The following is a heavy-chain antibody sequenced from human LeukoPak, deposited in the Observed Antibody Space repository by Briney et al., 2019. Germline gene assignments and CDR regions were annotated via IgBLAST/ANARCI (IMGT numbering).Heavy chain of an antibody. CDR2: IYHSGST. D-gene: IGHD3-10*01. CDR3: ARGGNRFGGFYFDY. J-gene: IGHJ4*02. CDR1: GYSISSGYY. V-gene: IGHV4-38-2*02. Sequence: SETLSLTCTVSGYSISSGYYWGWIRQPPGKGLEWIGSIYHSGSTYYNPSLKSRVTISVDTSKNQFALKLSSVTAADTAMYYCARGGNRFGGFYFDYWGQGIQVIVSS.